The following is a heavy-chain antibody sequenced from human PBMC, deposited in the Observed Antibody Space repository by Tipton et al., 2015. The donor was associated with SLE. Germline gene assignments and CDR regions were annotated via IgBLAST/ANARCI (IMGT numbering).Heavy chain of an antibody. Sequence: TLSLTCAVYGGSFSGYYWSWIRQPPGKGLEWIGEINHSGGTTYNASLKSRVTMSVDTSRQQFSLRLRSLTAADTAVYYCARHAGDYAYFDSWGQGTLVTVSS. D-gene: IGHD4-17*01. J-gene: IGHJ4*02. CDR1: GGSFSGYY. CDR3: ARHAGDYAYFDS. V-gene: IGHV4-34*01. CDR2: INHSGGT.